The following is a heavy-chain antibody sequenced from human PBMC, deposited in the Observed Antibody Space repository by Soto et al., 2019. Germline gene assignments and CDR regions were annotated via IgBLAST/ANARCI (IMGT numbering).Heavy chain of an antibody. CDR1: GFTFSSYA. V-gene: IGHV3-13*01. CDR2: IGTAGDT. J-gene: IGHJ4*02. Sequence: GGSLRLSCAASGFTFSSYAMYWVRQATGKGLEWVSSIGTAGDTYYPGSVKGRFAISRENAKNSFYLQMNNLRVGDTAVYHCARGSIGAFDYWGQGTLVTVSS. D-gene: IGHD1-26*01. CDR3: ARGSIGAFDY.